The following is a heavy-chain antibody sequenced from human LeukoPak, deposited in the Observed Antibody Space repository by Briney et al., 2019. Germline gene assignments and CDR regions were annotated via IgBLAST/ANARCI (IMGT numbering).Heavy chain of an antibody. CDR2: IFHSGSS. CDR3: ARELWFVNAPGSWFDP. CDR1: GDSISSGDYS. D-gene: IGHD3-10*01. V-gene: IGHV4-30-2*01. Sequence: SQTLSLTCAVSGDSISSGDYSWSWIRQPSGKGLEWIGYIFHSGSSYYNPSLKSRVTISVDKSKDQFSLRLTSVTAADTAVYYCARELWFVNAPGSWFDPWGQGTLVTVSS. J-gene: IGHJ5*02.